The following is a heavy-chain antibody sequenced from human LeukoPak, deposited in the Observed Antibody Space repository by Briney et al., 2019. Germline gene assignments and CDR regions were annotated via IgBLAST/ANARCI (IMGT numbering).Heavy chain of an antibody. V-gene: IGHV1-2*04. J-gene: IGHJ4*02. CDR3: AKGWGAITVAGTTDY. CDR2: INPDGGGT. Sequence: ASVKVSCKASGYTFTAYYIHWVRQAPGQGLEWMGWINPDGGGTNYAQKFQGWVTMTRDTSISTAYMELSRLTSDDTAVYYCAKGWGAITVAGTTDYWGQGTLVTVSS. CDR1: GYTFTAYY. D-gene: IGHD6-19*01.